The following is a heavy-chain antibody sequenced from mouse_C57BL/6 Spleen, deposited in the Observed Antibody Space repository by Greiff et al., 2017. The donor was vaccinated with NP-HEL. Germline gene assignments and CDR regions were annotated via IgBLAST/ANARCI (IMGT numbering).Heavy chain of an antibody. CDR1: GYTFTSYW. CDR2: INPSSGYT. D-gene: IGHD2-1*01. CDR3: ARSSYGNYGEDYAMDY. Sequence: VQLQQSGAELAKPGASVKLSCKASGYTFTSYWMHWVKQRPGQGLEWIGYINPSSGYTKYNQKFKDKATLTADKSSSTAYMQLSSLTYEDSAVYYCARSSYGNYGEDYAMDYWGQGTSVTVSS. V-gene: IGHV1-7*01. J-gene: IGHJ4*01.